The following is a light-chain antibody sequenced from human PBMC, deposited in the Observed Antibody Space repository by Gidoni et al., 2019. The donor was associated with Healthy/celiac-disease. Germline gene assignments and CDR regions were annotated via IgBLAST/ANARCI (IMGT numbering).Light chain of an antibody. CDR3: QKYYSTPL. CDR1: QSVLYSSNNKNY. V-gene: IGKV4-1*01. Sequence: IVMTQSPDSLAVSLGERATINCKSSQSVLYSSNNKNYLAWYQQKPGQPPKLLIYWASTRESGVPDRISGSGSGTDFTITISSLQAEDGAVYYWQKYYSTPLFGQGTKLEIK. J-gene: IGKJ2*01. CDR2: WAS.